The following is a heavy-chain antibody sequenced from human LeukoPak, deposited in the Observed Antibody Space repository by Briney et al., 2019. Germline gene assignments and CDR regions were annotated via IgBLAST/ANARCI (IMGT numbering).Heavy chain of an antibody. D-gene: IGHD6-13*01. V-gene: IGHV4-30-2*01. CDR2: IYHSGST. J-gene: IGHJ4*02. CDR3: ARKLGAGYSSSSFDY. CDR1: GGSISSGGYS. Sequence: SETLSLTCAVSGGSISSGGYSWSWIRQPPGKGLKWIGYIYHSGSTYYNPSLKSRVTISVDKSKNQFSLKLSSVTAADTAVYYCARKLGAGYSSSSFDYWAREPWSPSPQ.